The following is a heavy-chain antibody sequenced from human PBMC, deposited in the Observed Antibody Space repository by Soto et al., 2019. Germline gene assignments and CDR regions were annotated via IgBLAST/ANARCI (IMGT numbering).Heavy chain of an antibody. V-gene: IGHV4-30-2*01. CDR1: GGSVSSGVFS. CDR3: ARGHYYSGMDV. J-gene: IGHJ6*02. Sequence: QLKLQESGSGVVKPSQTLSLTCAVSGGSVSSGVFSWNWIRQPPGQGLEWIGYISHGGSPHYTPSLRGRVSISVDRSTNVISLNLTSMTPADTAVYFCARGHYYSGMDVWGQGTTVTVSS. CDR2: ISHGGSP.